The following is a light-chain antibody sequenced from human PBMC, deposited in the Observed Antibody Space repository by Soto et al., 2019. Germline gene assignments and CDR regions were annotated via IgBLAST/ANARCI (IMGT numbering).Light chain of an antibody. Sequence: EIVLTQSPGTLSLSLGERATLSCRASQSVSSNYLAWYQQKPGQAPRLLIYKTSSRATGIPDRFSGSGTGTDFTLIISRLEPEDFAVYYCQQYGNGNSPRYSFGQGTRLEIK. CDR2: KTS. V-gene: IGKV3-20*01. J-gene: IGKJ2*03. CDR3: QQYGNGNSPRYS. CDR1: QSVSSNY.